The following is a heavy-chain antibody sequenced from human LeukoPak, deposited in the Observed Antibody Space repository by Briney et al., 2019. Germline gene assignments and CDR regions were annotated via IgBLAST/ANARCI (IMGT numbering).Heavy chain of an antibody. V-gene: IGHV3-21*01. CDR1: GFTFSSYS. D-gene: IGHD2-15*01. J-gene: IGHJ6*02. Sequence: GGSLRLSCAASGFTFSSYSMNWVRQAPGKGLEWVSSISSSSYIYYADSVKGRFTISRDNAKNSLYLQMNSLRAEDTAVYYCARDLGYCSGGSCYYYGMDVWGQGTTVTVSS. CDR3: ARDLGYCSGGSCYYYGMDV. CDR2: ISSSSYI.